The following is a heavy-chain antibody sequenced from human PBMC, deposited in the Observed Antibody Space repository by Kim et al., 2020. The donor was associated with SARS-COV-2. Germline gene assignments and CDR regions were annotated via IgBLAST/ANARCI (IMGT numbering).Heavy chain of an antibody. Sequence: GGSLRLSCAASGFTFSNAWMSWVRQAPGKGLEWVGRIKSKTDGGTTDYAAPVKGRFTISRDDSKNTLYLQMNSLKTEDTAVYYCTLDLTPLLWFGELAYYYYGMDVWGQGTTVTVSS. CDR1: GFTFSNAW. CDR3: TLDLTPLLWFGELAYYYYGMDV. CDR2: IKSKTDGGTT. V-gene: IGHV3-15*01. J-gene: IGHJ6*02. D-gene: IGHD3-10*01.